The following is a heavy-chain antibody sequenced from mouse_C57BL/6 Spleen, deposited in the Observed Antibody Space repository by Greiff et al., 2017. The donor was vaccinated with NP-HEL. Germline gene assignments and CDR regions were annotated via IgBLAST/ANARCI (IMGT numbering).Heavy chain of an antibody. J-gene: IGHJ4*01. D-gene: IGHD1-1*01. CDR3: ARWVSTVVANYAMDY. Sequence: QVQLQQSGAELVKPGASVKISCKASGYAFSSYWMNWVKQRPGKGLEWIGQIYPGDGDTNYNGKFKGKATLTADKSSSTAYMQLSSLTSEDSAVYFCARWVSTVVANYAMDYWGQGTSVTVSS. CDR2: IYPGDGDT. CDR1: GYAFSSYW. V-gene: IGHV1-80*01.